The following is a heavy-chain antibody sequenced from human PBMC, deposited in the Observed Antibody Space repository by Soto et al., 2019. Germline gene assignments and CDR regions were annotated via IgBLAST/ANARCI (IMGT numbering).Heavy chain of an antibody. J-gene: IGHJ6*02. D-gene: IGHD3-16*01. CDR3: ARDLGVSDYYGMAV. CDR1: GFTFSYYG. Sequence: HVQLVESGGGVVQPGRSLRLSCAVSGFTFSYYGLHWVRQAPGKGLEWVAMISYDGSNKYHADSVKGRFTISRDNSKKTLYLEMNTLRGDDTAFYYCARDLGVSDYYGMAVWGQGTTVTVSS. V-gene: IGHV3-30-3*01. CDR2: ISYDGSNK.